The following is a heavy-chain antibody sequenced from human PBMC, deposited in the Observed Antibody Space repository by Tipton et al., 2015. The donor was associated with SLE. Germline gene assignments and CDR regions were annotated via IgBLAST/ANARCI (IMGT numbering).Heavy chain of an antibody. CDR1: GGSISTYY. CDR3: TRDFCTTGSCYKGDS. J-gene: IGHJ4*02. Sequence: LRLSCTVSGGSISTYYWGWIRQAPGKGLEWIGTIYYSGHTFYNPSLKSRVTLSVDTSKNQFSLKLSSVTAADTAVYYCTRDFCTTGSCYKGDSWGQGTLVSVSS. D-gene: IGHD3-10*01. CDR2: IYYSGHT. V-gene: IGHV4-39*07.